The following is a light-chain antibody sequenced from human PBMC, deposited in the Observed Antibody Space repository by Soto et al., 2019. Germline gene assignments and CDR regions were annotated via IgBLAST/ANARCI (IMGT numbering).Light chain of an antibody. CDR3: QQRSNWPPIT. CDR1: QSVSSY. V-gene: IGKV3-11*01. CDR2: DAS. Sequence: EIVFTQSPSTLSLSPGERATLYCSASQSVSSYLAWYQQKPGQAPRLLIYDASNRATGIPARFSGSGSGTDFTLTISSLEPEDFAVYYCQQRSNWPPITFGQGTRLEI. J-gene: IGKJ5*01.